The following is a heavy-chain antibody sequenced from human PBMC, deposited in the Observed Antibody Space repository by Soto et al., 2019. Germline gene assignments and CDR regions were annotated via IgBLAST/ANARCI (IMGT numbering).Heavy chain of an antibody. CDR3: ARDRRSGSNVWGYYYAMDV. V-gene: IGHV3-7*01. J-gene: IGHJ6*02. CDR1: GFTFSSYW. D-gene: IGHD3-22*01. Sequence: GGSLRLACAASGFTFSSYWMTWVRQGPGKGLEWVANIKQDGSEKNYLDSVKGRFIISRDNANNSVYLHMSSLRAEDTSVYYCARDRRSGSNVWGYYYAMDVWGRGTTVTAP. CDR2: IKQDGSEK.